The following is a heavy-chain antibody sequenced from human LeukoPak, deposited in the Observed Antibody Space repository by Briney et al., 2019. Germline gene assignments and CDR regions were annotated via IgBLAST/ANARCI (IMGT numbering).Heavy chain of an antibody. CDR3: ARPGGSYYGMDV. Sequence: KPSETLSLTCTVSGGSISSYYWSWIRQPPGKGLEWIGYIYYSGSTNYNPSLKSRVTISVDTSKNQFSLKLSSVTAADTAVYYCARPGGSYYGMDVWGQGTTVTVSS. V-gene: IGHV4-59*01. D-gene: IGHD3-10*01. CDR1: GGSISSYY. J-gene: IGHJ6*02. CDR2: IYYSGST.